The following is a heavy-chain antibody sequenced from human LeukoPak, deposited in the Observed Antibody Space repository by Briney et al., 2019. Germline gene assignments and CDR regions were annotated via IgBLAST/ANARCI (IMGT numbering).Heavy chain of an antibody. Sequence: GASVKVSCKVSGYTLTELSMHWVRQAPGKGLEWMGGFDPEDGETIYAQKFQGRVTMTEDTSTDTAYMELSSLRSEDTAVYYCATSTPKYGDYGGFDYWGQGTLVTVSS. J-gene: IGHJ4*02. CDR2: FDPEDGET. D-gene: IGHD4-17*01. V-gene: IGHV1-24*01. CDR3: ATSTPKYGDYGGFDY. CDR1: GYTLTELS.